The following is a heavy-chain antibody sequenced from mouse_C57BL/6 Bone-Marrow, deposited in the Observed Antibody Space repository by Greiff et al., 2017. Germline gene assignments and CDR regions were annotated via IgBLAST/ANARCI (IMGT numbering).Heavy chain of an antibody. CDR3: AGGGYSGRSG. J-gene: IGHJ3*01. Sequence: QVQLKQSGAELVRPGTSVKVSCKASGYAFTNYLIEWVKQRPGQGLEWIGVINPGSGGTNYNEKFKGKATLTADKSSSTAYMQLSSLTSEDAAVYCGAGGGYSGRSGWGQGTMVTVSA. CDR1: GYAFTNYL. D-gene: IGHD1-1*01. V-gene: IGHV1-54*01. CDR2: INPGSGGT.